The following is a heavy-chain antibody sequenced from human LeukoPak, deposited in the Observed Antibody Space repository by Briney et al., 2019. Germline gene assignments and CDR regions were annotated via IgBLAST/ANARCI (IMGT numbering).Heavy chain of an antibody. CDR2: INSEGSST. CDR3: ARGSTDTYYYDSSGYYSEYFQH. J-gene: IGHJ1*01. CDR1: GFTFSSYW. Sequence: GGSLRLSCAASGFTFSSYWMHWVRQAPGKGLVWVSRINSEGSSTSYADSVKGRFTISRDNAKNTLYLQMNSLRAEDTAVYYCARGSTDTYYYDSSGYYSEYFQHWGQGTLVTVSS. V-gene: IGHV3-74*01. D-gene: IGHD3-22*01.